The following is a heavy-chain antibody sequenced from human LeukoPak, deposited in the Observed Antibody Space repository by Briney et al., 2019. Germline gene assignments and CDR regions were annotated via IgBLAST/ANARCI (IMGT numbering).Heavy chain of an antibody. CDR3: ARGGPYSSSWLYFDY. D-gene: IGHD6-13*01. J-gene: IGHJ4*02. Sequence: SETLSLTCTVSGGSISSSSYYWGWIRQPPGKGLEWIGSIYYSGSTYGGSTYYNPSLKSRVTTSVDTSKHQFSLRLSSVTAADTAVYYCARGGPYSSSWLYFDYWGQGTLVTVSS. CDR2: IYYSGSTYGGST. V-gene: IGHV4-39*07. CDR1: GGSISSSSYY.